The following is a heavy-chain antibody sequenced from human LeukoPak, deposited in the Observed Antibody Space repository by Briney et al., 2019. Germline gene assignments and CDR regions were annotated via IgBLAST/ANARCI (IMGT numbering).Heavy chain of an antibody. J-gene: IGHJ3*02. D-gene: IGHD2-15*01. Sequence: SQTLSLTCTVSGGSISSGSYYWSWIRQPAGKGLEWIGRIYTSGSTNYNPSLKSRVTISVDTSKNQFSLKLSSVTAADTAVYYCARGLLGAAFDIWGQGTMVTVSS. V-gene: IGHV4-61*02. CDR1: GGSISSGSYY. CDR2: IYTSGST. CDR3: ARGLLGAAFDI.